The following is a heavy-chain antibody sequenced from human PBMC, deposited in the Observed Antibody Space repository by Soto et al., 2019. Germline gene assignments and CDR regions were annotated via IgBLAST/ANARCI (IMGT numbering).Heavy chain of an antibody. J-gene: IGHJ4*02. CDR2: ILYDGSNK. D-gene: IGHD4-17*01. CDR1: GFTFSSYG. Sequence: GGSLRHSCEASGFTFSSYGMHWVRQAPGKGLEWVAVILYDGSNKYYADAVKGRFTISRDNSKNTLYLQMNSLRAEDTAVYYCAKDRGALRWSEEHYYFDYWGQGTLVTVSS. CDR3: AKDRGALRWSEEHYYFDY. V-gene: IGHV3-30*18.